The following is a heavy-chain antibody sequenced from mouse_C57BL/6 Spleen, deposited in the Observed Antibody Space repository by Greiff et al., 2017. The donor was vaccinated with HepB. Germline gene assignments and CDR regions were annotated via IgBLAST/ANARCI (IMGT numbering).Heavy chain of an antibody. V-gene: IGHV3-6*01. CDR1: GYSITSGYY. J-gene: IGHJ1*03. CDR3: ARRAYDYYHWYFDV. CDR2: ISYDGSN. D-gene: IGHD2-4*01. Sequence: EVQLQQSGPGLVKPSQSLSLTCSVTGYSITSGYYWNWIRQFPGNKLEWMGYISYDGSNNYNPSLKNRISITRDTSKNQFFLKLNSVTTEDTATYYCARRAYDYYHWYFDVWGTGTTVTVSS.